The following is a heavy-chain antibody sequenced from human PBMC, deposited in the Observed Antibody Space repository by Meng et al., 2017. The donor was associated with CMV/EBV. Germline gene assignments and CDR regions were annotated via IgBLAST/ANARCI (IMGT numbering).Heavy chain of an antibody. CDR3: ARDTMMIMSFDH. CDR1: GYTFTHHG. D-gene: IGHD3-22*01. J-gene: IGHJ4*02. CDR2: ISGYNDNT. V-gene: IGHV1-18*01. Sequence: QVQLVQSGAEVRKPGASVKVSCKASGYTFTHHGISWVRQAPGQGLEWMGWISGYNDNTKYARHLQGRVTMTTDTSTNTAYMELRSLRSDDTAIYYCARDTMMIMSFDHWGPGILVTVSS.